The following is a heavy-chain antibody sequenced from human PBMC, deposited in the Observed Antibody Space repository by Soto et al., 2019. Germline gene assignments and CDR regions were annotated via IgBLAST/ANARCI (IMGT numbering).Heavy chain of an antibody. J-gene: IGHJ5*02. D-gene: IGHD2-2*01. CDR1: GGTFSSYA. V-gene: IGHV1-69*06. CDR3: ASRVVVPAAKGWFDP. CDR2: IIPIFGTA. Sequence: SVKVSCKASGGTFSSYAISWVRQAPGQGLEWVGGIIPIFGTANYAQKFQGRVTITADKSTSTAYMELSSLRSEDTAVYYCASRVVVPAAKGWFDPWGQGTLVTVSS.